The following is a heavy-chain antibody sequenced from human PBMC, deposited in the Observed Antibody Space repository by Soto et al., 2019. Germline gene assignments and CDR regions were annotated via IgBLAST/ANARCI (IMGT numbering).Heavy chain of an antibody. Sequence: PGGSLRLSCAASGFTFDDYAMHWVRQAPGKGLEWVSGISWNSGSIGYADSVKGRFTISRDNAKNSLYLQMNSLRAEDTALYYCAKDKGYDILTGSDAFDIWGQGTMVTVSS. CDR1: GFTFDDYA. CDR3: AKDKGYDILTGSDAFDI. CDR2: ISWNSGSI. D-gene: IGHD3-9*01. V-gene: IGHV3-9*01. J-gene: IGHJ3*02.